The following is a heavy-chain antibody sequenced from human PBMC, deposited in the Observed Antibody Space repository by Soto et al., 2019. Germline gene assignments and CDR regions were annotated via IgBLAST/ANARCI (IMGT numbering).Heavy chain of an antibody. CDR1: GFPLSTSGVG. CDR2: IYWDDDK. J-gene: IGHJ5*02. CDR3: ARTVWFGELS. V-gene: IGHV2-5*02. Sequence: QITLKESGPTLVKPTQTLTLTCTFSGFPLSTSGVGVGWIRQPPGTGLEWLALIYWDDDKRYSPSLKSRLTITKDTSKNQVVLTMTNMDPVDTATYYCARTVWFGELSWGQGTLVTVSS. D-gene: IGHD3-10*01.